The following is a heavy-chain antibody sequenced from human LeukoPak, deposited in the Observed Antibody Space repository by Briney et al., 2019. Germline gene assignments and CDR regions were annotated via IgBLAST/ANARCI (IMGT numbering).Heavy chain of an antibody. CDR1: GYTLTELS. J-gene: IGHJ3*02. V-gene: IGHV1-24*01. D-gene: IGHD3-3*01. CDR2: FDPEDGET. Sequence: ASVKVSCTVSGYTLTELSMHWVRQAPGKGLGWMGGFDPEDGETIYAQKFQGRVTMTEDTSTDTAYMELSSLRSEDTAVYYCATSSFTIRELDAFDIWGQGTMVTVSS. CDR3: ATSSFTIRELDAFDI.